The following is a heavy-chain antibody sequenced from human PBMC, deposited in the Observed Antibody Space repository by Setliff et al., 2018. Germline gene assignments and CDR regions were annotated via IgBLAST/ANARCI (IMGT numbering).Heavy chain of an antibody. D-gene: IGHD3-9*01. Sequence: GASVKVSCKTSGYSFSSYGISWVRQAPGQGLEWMGWISGYDGNAHSAQKFQGRVTLTIDRSTSTAYMELRSLTSDDTAVYYCARSSGPRVVLAADFDNWGQGTLVTVSS. CDR1: GYSFSSYG. J-gene: IGHJ4*02. V-gene: IGHV1-18*01. CDR2: ISGYDGNA. CDR3: ARSSGPRVVLAADFDN.